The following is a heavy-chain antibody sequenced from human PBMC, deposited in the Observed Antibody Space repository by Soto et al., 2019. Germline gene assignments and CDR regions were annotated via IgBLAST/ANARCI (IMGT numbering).Heavy chain of an antibody. CDR3: AHRPGAVAGKPFDY. J-gene: IGHJ4*02. V-gene: IGHV2-5*02. D-gene: IGHD6-19*01. CDR1: GFSLSTSGVG. CDR2: IYWDDDK. Sequence: QITLKESGPPLVKPTQTLTLTCTFSGFSLSTSGVGVGWIRQPPGKALEWLALIYWDDDKRYSPSLKSRLTITKDTSKNQVVLTMTNMDPVDTATYYCAHRPGAVAGKPFDYWGQGTLVTVSS.